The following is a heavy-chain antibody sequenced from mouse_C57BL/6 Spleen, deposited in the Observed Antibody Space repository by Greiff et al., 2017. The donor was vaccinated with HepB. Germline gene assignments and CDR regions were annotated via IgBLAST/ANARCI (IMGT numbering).Heavy chain of an antibody. V-gene: IGHV1-18*01. Sequence: EVKLMESGPELVKPGASVKIPCKASGYTFTDYNMDWVKQSHGKSLEWIGDINPNNGGTIYNQKFKGKATLTVDKSSSTAYMELRSLTSEDTAVYYCARGRLLRSYAMDYWGQGTSVTVSS. CDR1: GYTFTDYN. CDR3: ARGRLLRSYAMDY. CDR2: INPNNGGT. D-gene: IGHD2-3*01. J-gene: IGHJ4*01.